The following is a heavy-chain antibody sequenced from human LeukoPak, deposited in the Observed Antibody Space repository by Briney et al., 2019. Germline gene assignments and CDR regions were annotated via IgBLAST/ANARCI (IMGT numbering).Heavy chain of an antibody. CDR2: ISAYNGNT. D-gene: IGHD3-10*01. CDR3: ARDRGGSGSYWYYYYGMDV. V-gene: IGHV1-18*01. CDR1: GYTFTSYG. J-gene: IGHJ6*02. Sequence: ASVKVSCKASGYTFTSYGISWVRQAPGRGLEWMGWISAYNGNTNYAQKLQGRVTMTTDTSTSTAYMELRSLRSDDTAVYYCARDRGGSGSYWYYYYGMDVWGQGTTVTVSS.